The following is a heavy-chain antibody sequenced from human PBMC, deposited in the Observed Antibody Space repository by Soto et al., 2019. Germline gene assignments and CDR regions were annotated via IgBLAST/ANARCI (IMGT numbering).Heavy chain of an antibody. CDR2: ISTTSGNT. CDR1: GYTFSSYS. D-gene: IGHD2-8*01. J-gene: IGHJ4*02. V-gene: IGHV1-18*01. CDR3: ARDNGYYDF. Sequence: QIQMVQSGAEVKQPGASVKISCKTSGYTFSSYSINWVRQAPGQGLEWMAWISTTSGNTHYAERVQSRGTVTLDKSARKALMEMWGLTSDDTAVYFCARDNGYYDFWGQGTLVTVSA.